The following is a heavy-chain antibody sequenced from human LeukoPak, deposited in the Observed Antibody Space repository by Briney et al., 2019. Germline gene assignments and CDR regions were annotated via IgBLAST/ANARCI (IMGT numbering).Heavy chain of an antibody. CDR3: ARVNSSSWFDAFDI. J-gene: IGHJ3*02. CDR1: GGTFNTST. V-gene: IGHV1-69*06. Sequence: ASVKVSCKASGGTFNTSTINWVRQAPGQGLEWMGGIIPIFGTANYAQKFQGRVTITADKSTSTAYMELSSLRSEDTAVYYCARVNSSSWFDAFDIWGQGTMVTVSS. CDR2: IIPIFGTA. D-gene: IGHD6-13*01.